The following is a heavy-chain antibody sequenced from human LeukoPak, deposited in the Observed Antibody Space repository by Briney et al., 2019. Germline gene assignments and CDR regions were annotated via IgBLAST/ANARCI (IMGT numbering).Heavy chain of an antibody. D-gene: IGHD3-10*02. CDR1: EFTFSSYE. CDR3: AELGITMIGGV. Sequence: PGGSLRLSCAASEFTFSSYEMNWVRQAPGEGLEWVSYISSSGSTIYYADSVKGRFTISRDNAKNSLYLQMNSLRAEDTAVYYCAELGITMIGGVWGKGTTVTISS. CDR2: ISSSGSTI. V-gene: IGHV3-48*03. J-gene: IGHJ6*04.